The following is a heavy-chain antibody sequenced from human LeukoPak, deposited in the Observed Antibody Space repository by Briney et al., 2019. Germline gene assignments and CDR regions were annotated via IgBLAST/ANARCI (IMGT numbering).Heavy chain of an antibody. V-gene: IGHV7-4-1*02. J-gene: IGHJ4*02. CDR1: GYTFTGYY. CDR3: ARAFQSLGGLSLPDY. D-gene: IGHD3-16*02. CDR2: IHPSTGNP. Sequence: ASVKVSCKASGYTFTGYYMHWVRQAPGQGLEWMGWIHPSTGNPAYAQGFTGRFVFSLDTSFSTTYMEISSLKAEDTAVYFCARAFQSLGGLSLPDYWGQGTLVTVSS.